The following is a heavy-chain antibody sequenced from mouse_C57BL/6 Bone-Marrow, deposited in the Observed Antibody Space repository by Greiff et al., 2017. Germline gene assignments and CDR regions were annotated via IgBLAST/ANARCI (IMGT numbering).Heavy chain of an antibody. J-gene: IGHJ2*01. V-gene: IGHV14-2*01. CDR2: IDPEDGET. CDR1: GFNIKDYY. Sequence: EVQLQQSGAELVKPGASVKLSCTASGFNIKDYYIHWVKQRTEQGLEWIGRIDPEDGETKYAPKFPDKATITAYTSSNPAYLQLSGLTSEYTAVYYFTRSLIYYGTNYWGQGTTLTVSS. D-gene: IGHD1-1*01. CDR3: TRSLIYYGTNY.